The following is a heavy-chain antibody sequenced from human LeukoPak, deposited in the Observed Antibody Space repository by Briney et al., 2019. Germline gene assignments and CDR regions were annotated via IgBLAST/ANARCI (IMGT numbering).Heavy chain of an antibody. V-gene: IGHV4-38-2*01. J-gene: IGHJ4*02. Sequence: PETLSLTCAVSGYSISSGYYWGWIRQPPGKGLEWIGSIYHSGSTYYNPSLKSRVTISVDTSKNQFSLKLSSVTAADTAVYYCARTDFWSGYYRNFDYWGQGTLVTVSS. D-gene: IGHD3-3*01. CDR3: ARTDFWSGYYRNFDY. CDR1: GYSISSGYY. CDR2: IYHSGST.